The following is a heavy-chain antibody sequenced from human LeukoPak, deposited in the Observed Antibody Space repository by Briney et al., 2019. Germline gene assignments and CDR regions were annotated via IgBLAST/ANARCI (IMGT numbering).Heavy chain of an antibody. V-gene: IGHV3-15*01. CDR2: MKSIVDGGTT. CDR3: ITDKPYRGLRTFDY. Sequence: PGGSLRHSCAGTGFIFSNAWMGWVRQAPGKGLEWVGRMKSIVDGGTTDYAATVKGRFTISRDDSKTTLYLQMHSLKTEDTAVYYCITDKPYRGLRTFDYWGQGTLVTVSS. CDR1: GFIFSNAW. J-gene: IGHJ4*02. D-gene: IGHD1-26*01.